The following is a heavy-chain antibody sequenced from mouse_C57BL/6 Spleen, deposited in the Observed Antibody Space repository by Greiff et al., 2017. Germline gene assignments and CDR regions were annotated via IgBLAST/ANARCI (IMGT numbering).Heavy chain of an antibody. V-gene: IGHV2-6*03. D-gene: IGHD1-1*01. Sequence: VQLKESGPGLVAPSQSLSITCTVSGFSLTSDGVHWVRQPPGKGLEWLVVIWSDGSTTYNSALKSRLSISKDNSKSQVFLKMNSLQTDDTAMYXCARSYYGHHYYAMDYWGQGTSVTVSS. CDR3: ARSYYGHHYYAMDY. CDR1: GFSLTSDG. CDR2: IWSDGST. J-gene: IGHJ4*01.